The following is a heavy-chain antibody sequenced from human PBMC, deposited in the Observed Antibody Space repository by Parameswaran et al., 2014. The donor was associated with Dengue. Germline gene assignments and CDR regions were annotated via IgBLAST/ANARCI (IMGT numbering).Heavy chain of an antibody. CDR3: ARDLGYCSDASCNSWRAYNSFDP. J-gene: IGHJ5*02. V-gene: IGHV3-23*01. CDR2: ISGSGGNT. Sequence: VRQMPGKGLEWVSTISGSGGNTHYADSVKGRFIISRDNSRNTLYLQMNGLRAEDTARYFCARDLGYCSDASCNSWRAYNSFDPRGQGTLVTVSS. D-gene: IGHD2-2*02.